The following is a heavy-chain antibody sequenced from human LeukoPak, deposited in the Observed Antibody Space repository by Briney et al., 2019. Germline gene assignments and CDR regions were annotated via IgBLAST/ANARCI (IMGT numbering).Heavy chain of an antibody. Sequence: GGSLRLSCAASGFTFSSYAMHWVRQAPGKGLEWVAFISYDGSNKYYADSVKGRFTISRDNSKNTLYLQMNSLRAEDTAVYYCAREASEYSSGWYWFDPWGQGTLVTVSS. CDR3: AREASEYSSGWYWFDP. CDR2: ISYDGSNK. CDR1: GFTFSSYA. D-gene: IGHD6-19*01. V-gene: IGHV3-30-3*01. J-gene: IGHJ5*02.